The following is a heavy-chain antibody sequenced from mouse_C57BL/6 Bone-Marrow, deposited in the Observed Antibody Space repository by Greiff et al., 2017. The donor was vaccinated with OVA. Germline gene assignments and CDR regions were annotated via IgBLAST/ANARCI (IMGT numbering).Heavy chain of an antibody. V-gene: IGHV1-54*01. D-gene: IGHD1-1*01. CDR3: ARTLYGSSYKDYFDY. J-gene: IGHJ2*01. CDR1: GYAFTNYL. CDR2: INPGSGGT. Sequence: VQLQQSGAELVRPGTSVKVSCKASGYAFTNYLIEWVKQRPGQGLEWIGVINPGSGGTNYNEKFKGKATLTADKSSSTAYMQLSSLTSEDSAVYFCARTLYGSSYKDYFDYWGQGTTLTVSS.